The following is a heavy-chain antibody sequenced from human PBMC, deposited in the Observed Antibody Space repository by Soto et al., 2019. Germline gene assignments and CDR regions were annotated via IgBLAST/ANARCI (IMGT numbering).Heavy chain of an antibody. Sequence: PGGSLRLSCAASGFTFTNAWMSWVRQAPGKGLEWVGRIKSKTDGGTTDYAAPVKGRFTISRDDSKNTLYLQMNSLKTEDTAVYYCTTARGTYGAEYLQHWGQGTLVTV. V-gene: IGHV3-15*01. CDR1: GFTFTNAW. CDR3: TTARGTYGAEYLQH. D-gene: IGHD4-17*01. CDR2: IKSKTDGGTT. J-gene: IGHJ1*01.